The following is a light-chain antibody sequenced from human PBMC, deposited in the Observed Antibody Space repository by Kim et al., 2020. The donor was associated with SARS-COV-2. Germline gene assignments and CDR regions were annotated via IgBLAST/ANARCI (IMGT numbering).Light chain of an antibody. J-gene: IGLJ1*01. V-gene: IGLV2-14*03. Sequence: GQSITISCTGTSSDVGGYNYVSWYQQHPGKAPKLMICDVSNRPSGVSNRFSGSKSGNTASLTISGLQAEDEADYYCSSYTSSSTWVFGTGTKVTVL. CDR2: DVS. CDR3: SSYTSSSTWV. CDR1: SSDVGGYNY.